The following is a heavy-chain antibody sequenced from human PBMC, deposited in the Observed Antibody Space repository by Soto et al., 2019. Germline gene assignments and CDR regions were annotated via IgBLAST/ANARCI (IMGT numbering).Heavy chain of an antibody. CDR3: ARGEYYYYYYMDV. CDR2: INHSGST. CDR1: GGSFSGYY. J-gene: IGHJ6*03. Sequence: SETLSLTCAVYGGSFSGYYWSWIRQPPGKGLEWIGEINHSGSTNYNPSLKSRVTISVETSKNQFSLKLSSVTAADTAVYYCARGEYYYYYYMDVWGKGTTVTVSS. V-gene: IGHV4-34*01.